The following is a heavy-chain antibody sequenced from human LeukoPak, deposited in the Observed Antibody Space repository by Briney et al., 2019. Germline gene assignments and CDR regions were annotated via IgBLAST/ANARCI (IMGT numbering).Heavy chain of an antibody. CDR1: AFTFSSHA. V-gene: IGHV3-23*01. J-gene: IGHJ4*02. D-gene: IGHD2-2*01. CDR2: ISGSGDTT. CDR3: ARTPQKHCTSTTCYPDY. Sequence: GGSLRLSCVASAFTFSSHAMSWVRLAPGKGLEWVSTISGSGDTTYYADSVRGRFTISRDNSKNTLYLQMDSLRAENTAIYYCARTPQKHCTSTTCYPDYWGRGTLVTVSS.